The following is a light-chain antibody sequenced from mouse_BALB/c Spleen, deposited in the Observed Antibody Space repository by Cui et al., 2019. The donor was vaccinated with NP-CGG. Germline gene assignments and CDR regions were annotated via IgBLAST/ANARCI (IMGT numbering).Light chain of an antibody. CDR3: ALWYSNHWV. CDR2: GTN. CDR1: TGAVTTSNY. J-gene: IGLJ1*01. V-gene: IGLV1*01. Sequence: QAVVTQDSALTTSPGETVTLTCRSNTGAVTTSNYANWVQEKPDHLFTGLISGTNNRAPGVPARFSGSLIGDKAALTITGTQTEDEAIYFCALWYSNHWVFGGGTKLTVL.